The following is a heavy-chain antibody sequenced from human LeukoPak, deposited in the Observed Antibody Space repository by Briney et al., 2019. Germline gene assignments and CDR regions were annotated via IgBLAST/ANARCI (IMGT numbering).Heavy chain of an antibody. D-gene: IGHD6-6*01. V-gene: IGHV5-51*01. CDR2: IYPSDSDT. CDR1: GYSFISYW. CDR3: ARLSSMSAARLPQD. Sequence: GESLKISCKGSGYSFISYWIAWVRQMPGKDLEWMGIIYPSDSDTRYSPSFQGQVTISADKSISTAYLQWSSLKASDTAMYYCARLSSMSAARLPQDWGQGTLVTVSS. J-gene: IGHJ4*02.